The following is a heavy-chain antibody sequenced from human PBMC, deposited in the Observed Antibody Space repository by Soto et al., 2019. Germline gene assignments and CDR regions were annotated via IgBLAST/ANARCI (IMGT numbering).Heavy chain of an antibody. CDR3: ARYSRQAGVTTVIGQKYYYYYMDV. Sequence: EVQLVESGGGLVKPGGSLRLSCAASGFTFSSYSMNWVRQAPGKGLEWVSSISSSSSYIYYADSVKGRFTISRDNAKNSLYLQMNSLRAEDTAVYYCARYSRQAGVTTVIGQKYYYYYMDVWGKGTTVTVSS. CDR2: ISSSSSYI. J-gene: IGHJ6*03. D-gene: IGHD4-4*01. V-gene: IGHV3-21*01. CDR1: GFTFSSYS.